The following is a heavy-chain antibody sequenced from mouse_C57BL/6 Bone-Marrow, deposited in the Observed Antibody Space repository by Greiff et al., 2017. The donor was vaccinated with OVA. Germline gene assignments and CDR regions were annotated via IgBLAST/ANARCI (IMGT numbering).Heavy chain of an antibody. J-gene: IGHJ2*01. CDR1: GYTFTRYW. Sequence: VQLQQSGAELVMPGASVKLSCKASGYTFTRYWMHWVKQRPGQGLEWIGEIDPLDSYTKYNQKFKGKSTLTVAKASSTAFMQLSRLTSQDSAVYYCATGGFWYYGLVYWGQGTTLAVSS. CDR2: IDPLDSYT. D-gene: IGHD1-2*01. CDR3: ATGGFWYYGLVY. V-gene: IGHV1-69*01.